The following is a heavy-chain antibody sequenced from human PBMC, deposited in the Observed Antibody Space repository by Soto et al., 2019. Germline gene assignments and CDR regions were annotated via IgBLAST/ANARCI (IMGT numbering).Heavy chain of an antibody. CDR2: IDPRDSYV. J-gene: IGHJ5*02. CDR3: SRVFCGTTACDSWLGP. CDR1: GYTFTTFW. D-gene: IGHD2-21*01. V-gene: IGHV5-10-1*01. Sequence: GESLTISCTGFGYTFTTFWISWVRQMPGKGLEWMGRIDPRDSYVNYSPSFQGHVTISLDKSISTAYLQWGSLKASDTAMYYCSRVFCGTTACDSWLGPWDQVTLGIVGS.